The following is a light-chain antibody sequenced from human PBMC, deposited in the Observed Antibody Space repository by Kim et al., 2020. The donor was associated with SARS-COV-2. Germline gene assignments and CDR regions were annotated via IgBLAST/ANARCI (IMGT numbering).Light chain of an antibody. CDR3: LQHSTYPIT. Sequence: ASVEDRVTITCRGSQDIRNDLGWYQQNPGRAPKRLIYGASSLQSGVPSRFSGSGSGTEFTLTISSVQPEDFATYFCLQHSTYPITFGQGTRLEIK. CDR2: GAS. J-gene: IGKJ5*01. V-gene: IGKV1-17*01. CDR1: QDIRND.